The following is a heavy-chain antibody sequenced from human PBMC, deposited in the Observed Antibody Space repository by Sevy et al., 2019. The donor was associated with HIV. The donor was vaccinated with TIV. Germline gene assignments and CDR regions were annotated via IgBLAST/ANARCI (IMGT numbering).Heavy chain of an antibody. J-gene: IGHJ6*02. CDR1: GYTFTDYF. Sequence: ASVKVSCKASGYTFTDYFMHWVRQAPGQGLEWMGWINSNNNGTNYAQKFQGRVTMTRDTSIKTAYMELRGLRYDNTAVYYFASDGRYGSTSSCYLRYYAMDVWGQGTTVTVSS. D-gene: IGHD2-2*01. CDR3: ASDGRYGSTSSCYLRYYAMDV. V-gene: IGHV1-2*02. CDR2: INSNNNGT.